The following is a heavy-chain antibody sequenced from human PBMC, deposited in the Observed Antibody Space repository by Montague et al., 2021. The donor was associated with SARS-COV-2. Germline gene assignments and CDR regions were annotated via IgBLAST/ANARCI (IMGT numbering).Heavy chain of an antibody. D-gene: IGHD1-14*01. J-gene: IGHJ4*02. CDR1: GDSVSSNIAA. CDR3: TQGRGPGRTTWHYFDY. CDR2: TYYRSKWYN. Sequence: CAIPGDSVSSNIAAWNWIRQSPSRGLEWLGRTYYRSKWYNDYAVSVRSRITISPDTSKNQFSLQLNSVTPEDTAVYYCTQGRGPGRTTWHYFDYWGQGTLVTVSS. V-gene: IGHV6-1*01.